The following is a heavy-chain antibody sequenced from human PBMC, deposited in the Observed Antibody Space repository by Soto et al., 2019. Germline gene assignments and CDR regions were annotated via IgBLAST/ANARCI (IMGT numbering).Heavy chain of an antibody. Sequence: PGGALRLPCAASGFTFTHYAMNWVRQAPGKGLEWVSSISGSASSTFYAGSVKGRFTISRDNSRNTVSLQMNSLRAEDTAVYYCTKASSTISPDYWGQGTLVTVSS. CDR1: GFTFTHYA. CDR3: TKASSTISPDY. V-gene: IGHV3-23*01. J-gene: IGHJ4*02. CDR2: ISGSASST. D-gene: IGHD5-12*01.